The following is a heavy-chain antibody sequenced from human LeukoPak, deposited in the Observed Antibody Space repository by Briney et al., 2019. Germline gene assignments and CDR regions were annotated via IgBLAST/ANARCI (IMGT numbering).Heavy chain of an antibody. V-gene: IGHV3-23*01. J-gene: IGHJ3*02. CDR2: ISGSGGST. CDR3: AKDSQLGNDAFDI. CDR1: GFIFSSYA. Sequence: GGSLRLSCAASGFIFSSYAMSWVRQAPGKGLEWVSAISGSGGSTYYADSVKGRFTISRDNSKNTLYLQMNSLRAEDTAVYYCAKDSQLGNDAFDIWGQGTMVTVSS. D-gene: IGHD1-1*01.